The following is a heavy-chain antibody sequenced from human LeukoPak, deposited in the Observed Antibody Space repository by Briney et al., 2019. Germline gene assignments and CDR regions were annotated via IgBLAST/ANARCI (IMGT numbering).Heavy chain of an antibody. CDR1: RFTFSNYG. CDR3: ARTYYYDSSGYYYGAFDI. J-gene: IGHJ3*02. V-gene: IGHV3-33*03. CDR2: IYYDGSDK. Sequence: GGSLRLSCAASRFTFSNYGMHWVRQAPGKGLEWVAIIYYDGSDKYYADSVKGRFTISRDNAKNSLYLQMNSLRAEDTAVYYCARTYYYDSSGYYYGAFDIWGQGTMVTVSS. D-gene: IGHD3-22*01.